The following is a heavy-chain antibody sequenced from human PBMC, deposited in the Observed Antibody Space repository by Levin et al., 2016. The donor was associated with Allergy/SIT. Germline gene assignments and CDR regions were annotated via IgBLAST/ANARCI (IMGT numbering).Heavy chain of an antibody. CDR2: ISWNSGSI. CDR1: GFTFDDYA. Sequence: SLKISCAASGFTFDDYAMHWVRQAPGKGLEWVSGISWNSGSIGYADSVKGRFTISRDNAKNSLYLQMNSLRAEDTALYYCAKDNIAALGQNFDYWGQGTLVTVSS. V-gene: IGHV3-9*01. J-gene: IGHJ4*02. D-gene: IGHD6-6*01. CDR3: AKDNIAALGQNFDY.